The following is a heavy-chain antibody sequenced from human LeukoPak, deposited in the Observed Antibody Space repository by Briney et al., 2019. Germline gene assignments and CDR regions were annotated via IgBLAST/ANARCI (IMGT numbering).Heavy chain of an antibody. Sequence: GGSLRLSCAASGFTFSSYAMHWVRQAPGKGLEWVAVISHDGSNKYYADSVKGRFTISRGNSKNTLYLQMNSLRAEDTAVYYCATLDGEVHDYWGQGTLVTVSS. CDR1: GFTFSSYA. V-gene: IGHV3-30-3*01. CDR3: ATLDGEVHDY. CDR2: ISHDGSNK. J-gene: IGHJ4*02. D-gene: IGHD3-10*01.